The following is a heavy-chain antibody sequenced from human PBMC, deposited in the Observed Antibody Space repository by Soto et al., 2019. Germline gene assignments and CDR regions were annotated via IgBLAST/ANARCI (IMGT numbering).Heavy chain of an antibody. V-gene: IGHV2-5*02. CDR3: AHRQVSTVADTFYPEVFDF. D-gene: IGHD2-15*01. CDR2: IYWDDDK. CDR1: GFSLSTSGVG. J-gene: IGHJ4*02. Sequence: SGPTLVNPTQTLTLTCTFSGFSLSTSGVGVGWIRQPPGKALEWLALIYWDDDKRYSPSLKSRLTITKDTSKNQVVLTMTNMDPVDTATYYCAHRQVSTVADTFYPEVFDFCGQGSLVTGSS.